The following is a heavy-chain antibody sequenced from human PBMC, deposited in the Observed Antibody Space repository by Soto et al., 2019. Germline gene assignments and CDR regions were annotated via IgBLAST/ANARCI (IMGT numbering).Heavy chain of an antibody. CDR1: GYTFTSYG. J-gene: IGHJ3*02. CDR2: ISAYNGNT. D-gene: IGHD3-22*01. Sequence: ASVKVSCKASGYTFTSYGISWVRQAPGQGLEWMGWISAYNGNTNYAQKLQGRVTMTTDTSTSTAYMELRSLRSGDTAVYYCARVYAYYDSSGYRRDDAFDIWGQGTMVTVS. CDR3: ARVYAYYDSSGYRRDDAFDI. V-gene: IGHV1-18*01.